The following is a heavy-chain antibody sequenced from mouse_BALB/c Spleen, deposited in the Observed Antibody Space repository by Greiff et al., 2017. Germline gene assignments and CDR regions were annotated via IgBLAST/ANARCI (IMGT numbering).Heavy chain of an antibody. Sequence: QVQLQQSGPELVKPGASVKLSCKASGYSFTSYYMYWVKQRPGQGLEWIGEIIPSNGGTNFNKKFKSKATLTVDTSSSTAYMQISSLTSEDSAVYYCTRWGNSGAFAYWGQGTPVTVSA. D-gene: IGHD2-1*01. CDR2: IIPSNGGT. CDR1: GYSFTSYY. V-gene: IGHV1S81*02. J-gene: IGHJ3*01. CDR3: TRWGNSGAFAY.